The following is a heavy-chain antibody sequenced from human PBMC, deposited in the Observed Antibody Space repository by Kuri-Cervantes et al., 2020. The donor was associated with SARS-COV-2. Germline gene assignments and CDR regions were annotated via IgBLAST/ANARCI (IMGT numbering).Heavy chain of an antibody. V-gene: IGHV3-11*04. J-gene: IGHJ6*02. D-gene: IGHD3-22*01. CDR1: GFTFCDYY. CDR3: ARVRCCSGYYRIYYYYGMDV. CDR2: ISSSGSTI. Sequence: GGSLRLSCAASGFTFCDYYMSWIRQAPGKGLEWVSYISSSGSTIYYADSVKGRFTISRDNAKNSLYLQMNSLRAEDTAVYYCARVRCCSGYYRIYYYYGMDVWGQGTTVTVSS.